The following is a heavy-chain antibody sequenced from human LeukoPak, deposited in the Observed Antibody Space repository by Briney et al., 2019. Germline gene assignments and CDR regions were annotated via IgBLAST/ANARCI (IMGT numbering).Heavy chain of an antibody. CDR1: GYTFTSYY. D-gene: IGHD3-22*01. J-gene: IGHJ4*02. Sequence: ASVKVSCTASGYTFTSYYMHWVRQAPGQGLEWMAIINPSGGGKNYAQNFKGRFTITRDTSTNTVYMQMNSLRAEDTAVYYCATDCRRGSSGYLYYWGQGTLVTVSS. CDR3: ATDCRRGSSGYLYY. CDR2: INPSGGGK. V-gene: IGHV1-46*01.